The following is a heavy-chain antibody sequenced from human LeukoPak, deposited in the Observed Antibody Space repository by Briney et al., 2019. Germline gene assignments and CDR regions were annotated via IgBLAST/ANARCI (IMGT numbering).Heavy chain of an antibody. CDR3: AREDVTYQLLFAFDY. V-gene: IGHV3-48*01. CDR2: ISSSSSTI. CDR1: GFNLSNYN. J-gene: IGHJ4*02. Sequence: PGGSLRLSCAASGFNLSNYNMNWVRQAPGKGLEWVSYISSSSSTIYYADSVKGRFTISRDNAKNSLYLQMNSLRAEDTAVYYCAREDVTYQLLFAFDYWGQGTLVTVSS. D-gene: IGHD2-2*01.